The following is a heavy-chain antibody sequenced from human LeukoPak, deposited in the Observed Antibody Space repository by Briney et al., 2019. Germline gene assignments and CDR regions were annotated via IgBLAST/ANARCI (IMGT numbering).Heavy chain of an antibody. CDR3: AREPGGGAAVAVSDY. V-gene: IGHV1-8*01. CDR1: GYTFTSYD. D-gene: IGHD6-19*01. J-gene: IGHJ4*02. CDR2: MNPNSGNT. Sequence: ASVKLSFKASGYTFTSYDINWVRQATGQGLEWMGWMNPNSGNTGYAQKFQGRVTMTRNTSISTAYMELSSLRSEDTAVYYCAREPGGGAAVAVSDYWGQGTLVTVSS.